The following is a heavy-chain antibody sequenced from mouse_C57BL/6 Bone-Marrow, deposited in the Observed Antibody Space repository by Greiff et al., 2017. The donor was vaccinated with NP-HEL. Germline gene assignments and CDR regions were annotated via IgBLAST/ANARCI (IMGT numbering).Heavy chain of an antibody. CDR1: GYSITSGYY. CDR3: AREGVINYYAMDY. Sequence: EVKLQESGPGLVKPSQSLSLTCSVTGYSITSGYYWNWIRQFPGNKLEWMGYISYDGSNNYNPSLKNRISITRDTSKNQFFLKLNSVTTEDTATYYCAREGVINYYAMDYWGQGTSVTVSS. D-gene: IGHD2-5*01. J-gene: IGHJ4*01. V-gene: IGHV3-6*01. CDR2: ISYDGSN.